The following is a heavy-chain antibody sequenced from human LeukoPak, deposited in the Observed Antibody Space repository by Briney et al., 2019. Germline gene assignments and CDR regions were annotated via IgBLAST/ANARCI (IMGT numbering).Heavy chain of an antibody. Sequence: PGGSLRLSCAASGFTFSSYGMHWVRQAPGKGLEWVAFIRYDGSNKYYADSVKGRFTISRDNSKNTLYLQMNSLGAEDTAVYYCAKVVGGSKFGDFDYWGQGTLVTVSS. CDR1: GFTFSSYG. D-gene: IGHD1-26*01. CDR3: AKVVGGSKFGDFDY. V-gene: IGHV3-30*02. CDR2: IRYDGSNK. J-gene: IGHJ4*02.